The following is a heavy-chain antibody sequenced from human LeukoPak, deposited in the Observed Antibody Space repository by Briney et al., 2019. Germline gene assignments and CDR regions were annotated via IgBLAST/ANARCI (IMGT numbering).Heavy chain of an antibody. Sequence: SSETLSLTCTVSGRSISSYYWSWIRQPPGKGLDWIGCIYSSGSTNYNPSLKSRVTISVDTSKNQFSLKLSYVTAADTAVDYCARGEGVGQLLIDYWGQGTLVTVSS. J-gene: IGHJ4*02. CDR3: ARGEGVGQLLIDY. V-gene: IGHV4-59*08. CDR2: IYSSGST. CDR1: GRSISSYY. D-gene: IGHD2-2*01.